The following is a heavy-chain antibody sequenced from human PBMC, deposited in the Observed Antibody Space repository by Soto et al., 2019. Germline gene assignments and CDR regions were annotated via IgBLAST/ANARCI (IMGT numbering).Heavy chain of an antibody. Sequence: GESLKISCKGSGYSFTSYWIGWVRQMPGKGLEWMGIIYPGDSDTRYSPSFQGQVTISADKSISTAYLQWSSLKASDTAMYYCARQCSGGSCDSGEIDYYYGMDGWGQGTTVTVSS. V-gene: IGHV5-51*01. CDR3: ARQCSGGSCDSGEIDYYYGMDG. CDR1: GYSFTSYW. J-gene: IGHJ6*02. CDR2: IYPGDSDT. D-gene: IGHD2-15*01.